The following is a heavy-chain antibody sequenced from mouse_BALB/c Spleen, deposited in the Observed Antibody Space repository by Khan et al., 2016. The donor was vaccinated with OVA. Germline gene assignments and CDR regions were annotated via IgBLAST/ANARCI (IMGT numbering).Heavy chain of an antibody. Sequence: VQLQQSGAELVKAGASVKMSCKASGYTFTSYWLHWVKQRLGQGLEWFAETNPTNGRTYYNEKFKSKATLTVDKSSSTAYMLLSGPTFEVSAVYYCARIKKIGATYVDYWGQGTTLTVSS. CDR2: TNPTNGRT. CDR3: ARIKKIGATYVDY. V-gene: IGHV1S81*02. CDR1: GYTFTSYW. D-gene: IGHD1-1*01. J-gene: IGHJ2*01.